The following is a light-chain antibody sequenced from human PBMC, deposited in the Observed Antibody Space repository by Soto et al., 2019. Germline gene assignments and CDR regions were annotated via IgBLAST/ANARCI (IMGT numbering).Light chain of an antibody. CDR2: GAS. CDR3: QQPSHWPPWT. Sequence: EIVMTQSPATLSVSPGERGTLSCMASQSISSDVAWYQQKPGQAPRLLIYGASTTATGIAARFSGSGSGTDFTLTISNLEPEDFAVYYCQQPSHWPPWTVGQVTQVEIK. V-gene: IGKV3-15*01. CDR1: QSISSD. J-gene: IGKJ1*01.